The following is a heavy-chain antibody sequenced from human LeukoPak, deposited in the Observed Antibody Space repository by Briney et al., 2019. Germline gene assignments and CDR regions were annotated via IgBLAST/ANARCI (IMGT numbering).Heavy chain of an antibody. CDR2: IWYDGSNK. V-gene: IGHV3-33*01. Sequence: GGSLRLSCAASGLTFSSYGMHWVRQAPGKGLEWVAVIWYDGSNKYYADSVKGRFTISRDNSKNTLYLQMNSLGAEDTAVYYCARDVDSSGWYDGYWGQGTLVTVSS. CDR3: ARDVDSSGWYDGY. D-gene: IGHD6-19*01. CDR1: GLTFSSYG. J-gene: IGHJ4*02.